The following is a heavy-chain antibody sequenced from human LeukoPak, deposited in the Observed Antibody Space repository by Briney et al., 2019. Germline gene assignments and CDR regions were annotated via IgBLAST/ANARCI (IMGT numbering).Heavy chain of an antibody. CDR1: GFTFSSYE. CDR3: ASDRHWNEAGAGLDY. Sequence: VQPGGSLRLSCAASGFTFSSYEMNWVRQAPGKGLEWVSYISSSGSTIYYADSVKGRFTISRDNAKNSLYLQMNSLRAEDTAVYYCASDRHWNEAGAGLDYWGQGTLVTVSS. CDR2: ISSSGSTI. D-gene: IGHD1-1*01. V-gene: IGHV3-48*03. J-gene: IGHJ4*02.